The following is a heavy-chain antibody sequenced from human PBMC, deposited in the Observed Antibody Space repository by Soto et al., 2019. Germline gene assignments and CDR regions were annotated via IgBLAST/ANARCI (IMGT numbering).Heavy chain of an antibody. CDR2: VNSDESST. V-gene: IGHV3-74*01. D-gene: IGHD7-27*01. J-gene: IGHJ3*02. CDR3: AREDWGADAFDI. CDR1: GFTFSSYW. Sequence: EVQLVESGGGLIQPGGSPRLSCAASGFTFSSYWMHWVRQAPGKGLVWVSRVNSDESSTTYADSVKGRFTISRDNAKNMLYLQMNSLRAEDTAVYYCAREDWGADAFDIWGQGTMVTVAS.